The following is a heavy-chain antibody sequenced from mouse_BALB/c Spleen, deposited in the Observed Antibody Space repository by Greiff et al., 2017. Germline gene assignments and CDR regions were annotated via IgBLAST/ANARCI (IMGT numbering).Heavy chain of an antibody. D-gene: IGHD2-14*01. CDR3: ARGPYYRYDGDFDY. J-gene: IGHJ2*01. CDR2: INPGSGGT. CDR1: GYAFTNYL. Sequence: QVHVKQSGAELVRPGTSVKVSCKASGYAFTNYLIEWVKQRPGQGLEWIGVINPGSGGTNYNEKFKGKATLTADKSSSTAYMQLSSLTSEDSAVYYCARGPYYRYDGDFDYWGQGTTLTVSS. V-gene: IGHV1-54*01.